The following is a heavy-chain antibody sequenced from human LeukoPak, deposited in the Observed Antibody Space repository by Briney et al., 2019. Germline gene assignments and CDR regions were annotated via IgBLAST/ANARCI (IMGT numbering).Heavy chain of an antibody. CDR3: ARGAALFRAAY. CDR1: GGSFSGYY. Sequence: SETLSLTCAVYGGSFSGYYWSWIRQPPGKGLEWIGEINHSGSTNYNPSLKSRVTISVDTSKIQFSLKLSSVTAADTAVYYCARGAALFRAAYWGQGTLVTVSS. J-gene: IGHJ4*02. D-gene: IGHD3-10*01. V-gene: IGHV4-34*01. CDR2: INHSGST.